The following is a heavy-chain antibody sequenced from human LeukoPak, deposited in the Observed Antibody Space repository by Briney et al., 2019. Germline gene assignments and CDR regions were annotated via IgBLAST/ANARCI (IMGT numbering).Heavy chain of an antibody. D-gene: IGHD4-17*01. Sequence: GGSLRLSCAASGFTFSSYAMHWVRQAPGKGLEWVGRIKSKTDGGTTDYAAPVKGRFTISRDDSKNTLYLQMNSLKTEDTAVYYCTTDGHPTVTNQFDYWGQGTLVTVSS. V-gene: IGHV3-15*07. CDR2: IKSKTDGGTT. CDR1: GFTFSSYA. J-gene: IGHJ4*02. CDR3: TTDGHPTVTNQFDY.